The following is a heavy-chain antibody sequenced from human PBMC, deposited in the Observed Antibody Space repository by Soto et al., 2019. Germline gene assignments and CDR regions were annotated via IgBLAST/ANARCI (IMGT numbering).Heavy chain of an antibody. CDR2: IKGDGREK. CDR3: ARDLGAPGRGSAVGYYYHYGMDV. D-gene: IGHD2-2*01. J-gene: IGHJ6*02. Sequence: EVQLVESGGGLVQPGGSLRISCAASEFTFSSYWMNWVRQAPGKGLEWVANIKGDGREKYYVDSVKGRFTISRDNAKDSLYLQMNSLRGEDTAVYYCARDLGAPGRGSAVGYYYHYGMDVWGQGTTVTVSS. CDR1: EFTFSSYW. V-gene: IGHV3-7*05.